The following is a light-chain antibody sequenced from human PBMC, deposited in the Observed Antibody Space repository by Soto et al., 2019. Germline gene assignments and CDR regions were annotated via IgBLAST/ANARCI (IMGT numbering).Light chain of an antibody. CDR1: SSDVGGYNY. J-gene: IGLJ1*01. CDR2: EVS. CDR3: SSYTTSYFYV. V-gene: IGLV2-14*01. Sequence: QSVLTQPASVSGSPGQSITISCTGTSSDVGGYNYVSWYQQHPGKAPKLMIYEVSNRPSGVSNRFSGSKSAFTASLTISGLQAEDEAHYYCSSYTTSYFYVFGPGTKVTVL.